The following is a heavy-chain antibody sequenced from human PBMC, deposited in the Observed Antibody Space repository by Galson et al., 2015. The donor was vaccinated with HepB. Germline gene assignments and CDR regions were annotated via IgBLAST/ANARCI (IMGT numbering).Heavy chain of an antibody. J-gene: IGHJ6*02. CDR2: VYPGDSDT. CDR1: GYSFTSYW. Sequence: QSGAEVKKPGESLKISCKGSGYSFTSYWIGWVRQMPRKGLEWMGIVYPGDSDTRYSPSFQGQVTISADKSISTAYLQWSSLKASDTAMYYCARADCSSTSCYYYGMDVWGQGTTVTVSS. CDR3: ARADCSSTSCYYYGMDV. V-gene: IGHV5-51*01. D-gene: IGHD2-2*01.